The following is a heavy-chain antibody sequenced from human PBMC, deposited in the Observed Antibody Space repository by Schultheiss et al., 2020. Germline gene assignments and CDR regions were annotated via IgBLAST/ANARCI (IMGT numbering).Heavy chain of an antibody. CDR3: ARDRDWFDP. V-gene: IGHV3-23*01. J-gene: IGHJ5*02. CDR2: ISGSGGRT. Sequence: GGSLRLSCAASGFTFSSYAMSWVRQAPGKGWEWVSAISGSGGRTYYADSVKGRFTISRDNAKNSLYLQMNSLGAEDTAVYYCARDRDWFDPWGQGTLVTVSA. CDR1: GFTFSSYA.